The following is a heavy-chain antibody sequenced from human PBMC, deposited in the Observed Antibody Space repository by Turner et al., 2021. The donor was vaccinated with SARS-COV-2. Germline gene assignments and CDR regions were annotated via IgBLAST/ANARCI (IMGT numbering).Heavy chain of an antibody. CDR3: TTPPVAGLVVIDDDYYYGMDV. Sequence: EVQLVESGRGLVQPGGSLKLSCAASGFTFSGSAMHWVRQASGKGLEWVGRIRSKANSYATAYAASVKGRFTISRDDSKNTAYLQMNSLKTEDTAVYYCTTPPVAGLVVIDDDYYYGMDVWGQGTTVTVSS. D-gene: IGHD3-22*01. V-gene: IGHV3-73*01. J-gene: IGHJ6*02. CDR1: GFTFSGSA. CDR2: IRSKANSYAT.